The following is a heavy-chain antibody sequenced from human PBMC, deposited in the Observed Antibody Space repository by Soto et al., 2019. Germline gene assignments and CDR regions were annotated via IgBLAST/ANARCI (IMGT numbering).Heavy chain of an antibody. CDR3: ARVSSDYYDSSGFDY. CDR1: GGSISSYY. J-gene: IGHJ4*02. CDR2: IYYSGST. Sequence: SEALSLTCTVSGGSISSYYWSWIRQPPGKGLEWIGYIYYSGSTNYNPSLKSRVTISVDTSKNQFSLKLSSVTAADTAVYYCARVSSDYYDSSGFDYWGQGTLVTVYS. D-gene: IGHD3-22*01. V-gene: IGHV4-59*01.